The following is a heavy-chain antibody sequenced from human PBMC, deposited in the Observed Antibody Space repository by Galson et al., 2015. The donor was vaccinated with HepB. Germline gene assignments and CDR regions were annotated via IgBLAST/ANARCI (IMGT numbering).Heavy chain of an antibody. CDR3: ARGVGYYYDSSGYYHVDY. Sequence: TLSLTCAVSGGSISSGGYSWSWIRQPPGKGPEWIGYIYHSGSTYYNPSLKSRVTISVDRSKNQFSLKLSSVTAADTAVYYCARGVGYYYDSSGYYHVDYWGQGTLVTVSS. V-gene: IGHV4-30-2*01. J-gene: IGHJ4*02. CDR1: GGSISSGGYS. CDR2: IYHSGST. D-gene: IGHD3-22*01.